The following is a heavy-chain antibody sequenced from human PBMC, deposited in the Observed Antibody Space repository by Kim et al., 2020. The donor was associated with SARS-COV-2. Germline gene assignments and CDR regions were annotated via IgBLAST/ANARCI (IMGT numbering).Heavy chain of an antibody. D-gene: IGHD6-13*01. Sequence: SETLSLTCAVYGGSFSGYYWSWIRQPPGKGLEWIGEINHSGSTNYNPSLKSRVTISVDTSKNQFSLKLSSVTAADTAVYYCARAFRYSSSWYYFDYWGQGTLVTVSS. J-gene: IGHJ4*02. V-gene: IGHV4-34*01. CDR1: GGSFSGYY. CDR2: INHSGST. CDR3: ARAFRYSSSWYYFDY.